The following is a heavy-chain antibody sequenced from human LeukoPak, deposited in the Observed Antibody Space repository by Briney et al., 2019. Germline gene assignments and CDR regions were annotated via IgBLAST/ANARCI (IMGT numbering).Heavy chain of an antibody. J-gene: IGHJ4*02. V-gene: IGHV4-59*08. CDR2: VYKTGHT. D-gene: IGHD3-10*01. CDR3: APHRFGEPHFEY. Sequence: SETLSLTCTVSDNSISSFYWSWIRQPPGKGLEWIGFVYKTGHTNYNPSLKSRVAISLDGSKSQVSLRLTSVTAADTAVYYCAPHRFGEPHFEYWGRGTLVTVSS. CDR1: DNSISSFY.